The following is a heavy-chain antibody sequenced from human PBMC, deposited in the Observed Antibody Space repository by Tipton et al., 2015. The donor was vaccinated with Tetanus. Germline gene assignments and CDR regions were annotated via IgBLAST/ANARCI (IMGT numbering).Heavy chain of an antibody. CDR1: GFTFSSYA. D-gene: IGHD5-18*01. CDR3: RNMGYSYGTDDYYYVMDV. J-gene: IGHJ6*02. V-gene: IGHV3-23*01. Sequence: SLRLSCAASGFTFSSYAMSWVRQAPGKGLEWVSGISGSGGSTYYADSVKGRFTISRDNSKNTLYLQMNSLRAEDTAVYYCRNMGYSYGTDDYYYVMDVWGQGTTVTVSS. CDR2: ISGSGGST.